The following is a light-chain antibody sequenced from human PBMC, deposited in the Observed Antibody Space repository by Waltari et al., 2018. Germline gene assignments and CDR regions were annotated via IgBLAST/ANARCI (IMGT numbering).Light chain of an antibody. CDR1: ETIRCN. Sequence: EIVITQSPATLSVAPGETATLSCRASETIRCNLARGQQKLGQAPRLLVYGASTRATGIPARFSGSGSGPEFTLTISSLQSEDFGVYYCQQYDDWPRTFGGGTKVEIK. J-gene: IGKJ4*01. CDR2: GAS. CDR3: QQYDDWPRT. V-gene: IGKV3-15*01.